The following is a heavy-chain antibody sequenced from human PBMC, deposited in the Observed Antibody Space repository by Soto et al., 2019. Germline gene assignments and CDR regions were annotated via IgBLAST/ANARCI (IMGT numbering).Heavy chain of an antibody. CDR2: IYYSGNT. CDR1: GGSISSDDFY. V-gene: IGHV4-31*03. D-gene: IGHD6-13*01. CDR3: ARLSGRWQSWFDP. J-gene: IGHJ5*02. Sequence: QVQLQESGPGLVKPSQTLSLTCTVSGGSISSDDFYWSWIRQHPRKGLEWIGYIYYSGNTYYNPSLKSRVTILVDTSKNQFSLKRSSVTAADTAVYYCARLSGRWQSWFDPWGQGNLVTVSS.